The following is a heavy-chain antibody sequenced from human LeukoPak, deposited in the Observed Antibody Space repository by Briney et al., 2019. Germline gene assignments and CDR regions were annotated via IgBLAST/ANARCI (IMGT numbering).Heavy chain of an antibody. J-gene: IGHJ5*02. Sequence: GASVKVSCKASGYTVTSYGISWVRQAPGQGLEWMGWISAYNGNTNYAQKLQGRVTMTTDTSTSTAYMELRSLRSDDTAVYYCARAKGGDCSSTSCYIGGSWFDPWGQGTLVTVSS. CDR2: ISAYNGNT. V-gene: IGHV1-18*01. D-gene: IGHD2-2*02. CDR3: ARAKGGDCSSTSCYIGGSWFDP. CDR1: GYTVTSYG.